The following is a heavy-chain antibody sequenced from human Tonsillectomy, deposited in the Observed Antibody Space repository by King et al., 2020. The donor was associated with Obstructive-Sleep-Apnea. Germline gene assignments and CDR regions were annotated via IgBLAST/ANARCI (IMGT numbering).Heavy chain of an antibody. CDR2: IYYSGST. V-gene: IGHV4-30-4*01. D-gene: IGHD5-18*01. Sequence: VQLQESGPGLVKPSQTLSLTCTVSGGSISSGDYYWSWIRQPPGKGLEWIGYIYYSGSTYYNPSLKSRVTISVDTFKNQFSLKLSSVTAADTAVYYCAREDSYGYGGGYYFNYWGQGTLVTVSS. CDR3: AREDSYGYGGGYYFNY. J-gene: IGHJ4*02. CDR1: GGSISSGDYY.